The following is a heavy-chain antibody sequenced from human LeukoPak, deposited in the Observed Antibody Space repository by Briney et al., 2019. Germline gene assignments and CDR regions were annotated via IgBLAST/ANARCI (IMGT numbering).Heavy chain of an antibody. D-gene: IGHD6-6*01. Sequence: GGSPRLSCAASGFTISSYAMSWVRQASGKGLEWVSAISGSGGSTYYADSVKGRFTISRDNSKNTLYLQMNSLRAEDTAVYYCAKVVPQYYFDYWGQGTLVTVSS. V-gene: IGHV3-23*01. CDR2: ISGSGGST. J-gene: IGHJ4*02. CDR3: AKVVPQYYFDY. CDR1: GFTISSYA.